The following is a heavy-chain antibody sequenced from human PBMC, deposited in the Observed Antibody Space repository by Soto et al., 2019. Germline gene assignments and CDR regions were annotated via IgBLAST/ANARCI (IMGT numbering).Heavy chain of an antibody. V-gene: IGHV3-74*01. CDR2: LNTDGSST. CDR1: GFTFSSYW. Sequence: PGGSLRLSCAASGFTFSSYWMHWVRQAPGKGLVWVSRLNTDGSSTNYADSVKGRFTISRDNAKNTLYLQMNSLRAEDTGVYYCVRALVVAATAMTYWGQGTLVTVS. J-gene: IGHJ4*02. D-gene: IGHD2-15*01. CDR3: VRALVVAATAMTY.